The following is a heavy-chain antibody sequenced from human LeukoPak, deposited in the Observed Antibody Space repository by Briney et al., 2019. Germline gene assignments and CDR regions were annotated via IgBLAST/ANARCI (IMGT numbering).Heavy chain of an antibody. CDR1: GYTFTGYY. Sequence: ASVTVSCKASGYTFTGYYMHWVRQAPGQGLEWMGWINPNSGGTNYAQKFQGRVTMTRDTSISTAYMELSRLRSDDTAVYYCARVWRDIVVVPAATPFDYWGQGTLVTVSS. CDR2: INPNSGGT. J-gene: IGHJ4*02. D-gene: IGHD2-2*01. CDR3: ARVWRDIVVVPAATPFDY. V-gene: IGHV1-2*02.